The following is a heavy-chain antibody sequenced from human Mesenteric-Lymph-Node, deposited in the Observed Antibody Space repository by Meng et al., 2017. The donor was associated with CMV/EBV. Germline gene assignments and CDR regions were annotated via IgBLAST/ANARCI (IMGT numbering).Heavy chain of an antibody. CDR2: IDSDGTST. D-gene: IGHD3-3*01. Sequence: GESLKISCAGSEFSFSDNCMHWVRQAPGKGLVWLSRIDSDGTSTGYADSVKGRFTISRDNSKNTLYLQMNSLRAEDTAVYYCAKEHRITIFGVVITSRAYYYYGMDVWGQGTTVTVSS. CDR3: AKEHRITIFGVVITSRAYYYYGMDV. V-gene: IGHV3-74*01. J-gene: IGHJ6*02. CDR1: EFSFSDNC.